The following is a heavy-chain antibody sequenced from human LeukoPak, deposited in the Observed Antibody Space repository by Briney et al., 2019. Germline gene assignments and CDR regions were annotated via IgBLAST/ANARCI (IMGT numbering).Heavy chain of an antibody. CDR2: IYTSRGT. V-gene: IGHV4-61*02. CDR1: GGSISSGSYY. D-gene: IGHD3-22*01. CDR3: ARLYYDSSGYYLDY. Sequence: PSQTLSLTCTVSGGSISSGSYYWSWIRQPAGKGLGWIGRIYTSRGTNYNPSLKSRVTISVDTSKNQFSLKLSSVTAADTAVYYCARLYYDSSGYYLDYWGQGTLVTVSS. J-gene: IGHJ4*02.